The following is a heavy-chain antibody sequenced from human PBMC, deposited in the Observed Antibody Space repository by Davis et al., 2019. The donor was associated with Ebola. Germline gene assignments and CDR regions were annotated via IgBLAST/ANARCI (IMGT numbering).Heavy chain of an antibody. CDR3: ARGPLMVVYAASKNRGYYYYYYGMDV. V-gene: IGHV4-61*01. Sequence: MPSETLSLTCTVSGGSVSSGSYYWSWIRQPPGKGLEWIGYIYYSGSTNYNPSLKSRVTISVDTSKNQFSLKLSSVTAADTAVYYCARGPLMVVYAASKNRGYYYYYYGMDVWGQGTTVTVSS. J-gene: IGHJ6*02. CDR1: GGSVSSGSYY. CDR2: IYYSGST. D-gene: IGHD2-8*02.